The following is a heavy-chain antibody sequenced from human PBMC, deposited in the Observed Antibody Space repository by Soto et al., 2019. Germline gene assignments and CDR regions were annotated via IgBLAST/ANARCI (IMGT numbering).Heavy chain of an antibody. J-gene: IGHJ3*02. V-gene: IGHV3-48*01. CDR2: IRSATSDM. Sequence: EVQLVESGGGLVQPGGSLRLSCAASGFTFSTYTMNWVRQAPGKGLEWISKIRSATSDMYYADSVKGRFTISRDNAKNSLYLQMGSLRAEDTAVYYCARDHDWAFDIWGQGTVVTVSP. CDR1: GFTFSTYT. D-gene: IGHD2-21*01. CDR3: ARDHDWAFDI.